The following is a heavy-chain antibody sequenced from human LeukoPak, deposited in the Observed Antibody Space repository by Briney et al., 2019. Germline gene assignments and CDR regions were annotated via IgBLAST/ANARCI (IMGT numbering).Heavy chain of an antibody. CDR1: GYTFSTYT. V-gene: IGHV3-23*01. J-gene: IGHJ4*02. D-gene: IGHD6-13*01. CDR2: ISGSGGNT. CDR3: AKNRGQQLDPFDY. Sequence: PGGSLRLSCAASGYTFSTYTVSWVRQAPGKGLEWVSTISGSGGNTYYADSVKGRFTISRDNSKNTLYLQMNSLRAEDTAVYYCAKNRGQQLDPFDYWGQGTLVTVSS.